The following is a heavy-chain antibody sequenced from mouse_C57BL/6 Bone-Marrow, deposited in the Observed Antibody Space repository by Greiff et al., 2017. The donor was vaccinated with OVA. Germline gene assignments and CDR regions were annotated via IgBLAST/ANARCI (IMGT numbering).Heavy chain of an antibody. J-gene: IGHJ4*01. CDR1: EYEFPSHD. D-gene: IGHD2-2*01. V-gene: IGHV5-2*01. Sequence: EVQGVESGGGLVQPGESLKLSCESNEYEFPSHDMSWVRKTPEKRLELVAAINSDGGSTSSPDTMERRFIFSRENTKTTQYLQMSSLRSEDTALYYCARQGYDSGDYAMDYWGQGTSVTVSS. CDR2: INSDGGST. CDR3: ARQGYDSGDYAMDY.